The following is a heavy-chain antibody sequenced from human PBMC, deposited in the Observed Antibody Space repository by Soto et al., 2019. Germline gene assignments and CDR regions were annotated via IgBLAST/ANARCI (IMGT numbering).Heavy chain of an antibody. Sequence: GGSLRLSCAASGFTFSSYGMHWVRQAPGKGLEWVAVISKDGNVKYYAESVKGRFTISRDNSKNTLYLQMNSLGAEDTDAYYCTGEVASGYWGQGTLVTVSS. J-gene: IGHJ4*02. V-gene: IGHV3-30*03. CDR3: TGEVASGY. CDR2: ISKDGNVK. D-gene: IGHD2-8*02. CDR1: GFTFSSYG.